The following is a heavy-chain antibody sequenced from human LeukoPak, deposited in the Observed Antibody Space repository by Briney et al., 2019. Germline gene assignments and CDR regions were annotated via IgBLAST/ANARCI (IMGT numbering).Heavy chain of an antibody. V-gene: IGHV1-8*01. CDR3: ASDYDILTGPKPYYYYGMDV. J-gene: IGHJ6*04. D-gene: IGHD3-9*01. CDR2: MNPNSGNT. CDR1: GYTFTSYD. Sequence: ASVKVSCKASGYTFTSYDINWVRQATGQGLEWMGWMNPNSGNTGYAQKFQGRVTITADESTSTAYMELSSLRSEDTAVYYCASDYDILTGPKPYYYYGMDVWGKGTTVTVSS.